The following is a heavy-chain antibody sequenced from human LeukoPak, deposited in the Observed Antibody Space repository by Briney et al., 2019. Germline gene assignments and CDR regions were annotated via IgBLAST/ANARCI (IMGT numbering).Heavy chain of an antibody. CDR2: ISYDGSNK. V-gene: IGHV3-30*04. Sequence: GGSLRLSCAASGFTFSSYAMHWVRQAPGKGLEWVAVISYDGSNKYYADSVKGRFTISRDNSKNTLYLQMNSLRAEDTAVYYCARDLEMAGTGALDYWGQGTLVTVSS. D-gene: IGHD5-24*01. CDR3: ARDLEMAGTGALDY. CDR1: GFTFSSYA. J-gene: IGHJ4*02.